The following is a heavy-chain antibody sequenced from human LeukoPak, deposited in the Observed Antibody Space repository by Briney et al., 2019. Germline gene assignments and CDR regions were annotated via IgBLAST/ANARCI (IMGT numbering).Heavy chain of an antibody. J-gene: IGHJ4*02. CDR3: AKDNAYYYADY. V-gene: IGHV3-48*04. CDR1: RFTFSSYS. D-gene: IGHD3-10*01. CDR2: ISSSSSSI. Sequence: PGGSLRLSCAASRFTFSSYSMNWVRQAPGKGLEWVSYISSSSSSIYYADSVKGRFTISRDNAKNSLYLQMNSLRAEDTAVYYCAKDNAYYYADYWGQGTLVTVSS.